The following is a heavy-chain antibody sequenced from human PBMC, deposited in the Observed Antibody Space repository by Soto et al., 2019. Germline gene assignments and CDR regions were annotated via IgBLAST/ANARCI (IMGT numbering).Heavy chain of an antibody. CDR3: ARENYGMDV. J-gene: IGHJ6*02. CDR2: IYHSGST. V-gene: IGHV4-38-2*02. Sequence: SETLSLTCAVSGYSISSGYYWGWIRQPPGKGLEWIGSIYHSGSTYYNPSLKSRVTISVDTSKNQFSPKLSSVTAADTAVYYCARENYGMDVWGQGTTVTVSS. CDR1: GYSISSGYY.